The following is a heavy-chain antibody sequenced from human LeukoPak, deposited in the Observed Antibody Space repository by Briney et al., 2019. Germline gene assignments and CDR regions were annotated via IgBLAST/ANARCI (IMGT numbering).Heavy chain of an antibody. CDR2: ISGSGGST. CDR3: AKGPAPRLGEFSYHALVDY. J-gene: IGHJ4*02. D-gene: IGHD3-16*02. V-gene: IGHV3-23*01. CDR1: GFTFSSYA. Sequence: GGSLRLSCAASGFTFSSYAMNWVRQAPGKGLEWVSGISGSGGSTYYADSVKGRVTISRDNSKNTLYLQMNSLRAEDTAVYYCAKGPAPRLGEFSYHALVDYWGQGTLVTVSS.